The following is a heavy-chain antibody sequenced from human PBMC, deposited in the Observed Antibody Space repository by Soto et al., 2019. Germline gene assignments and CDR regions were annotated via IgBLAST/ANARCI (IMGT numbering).Heavy chain of an antibody. Sequence: SETLSLTCAVYGGSFSGYYWSWVRQPPGKGLEWIGEVNPTGSTKYNPSLKSRVTVSVDTSKNQFSLQMNSLRAEDTAVYYCARISSVVAPDAFDIWGQGTMVTVSS. J-gene: IGHJ3*02. V-gene: IGHV4-34*01. D-gene: IGHD3-22*01. CDR2: VNPTGST. CDR3: ARISSVVAPDAFDI. CDR1: GGSFSGYY.